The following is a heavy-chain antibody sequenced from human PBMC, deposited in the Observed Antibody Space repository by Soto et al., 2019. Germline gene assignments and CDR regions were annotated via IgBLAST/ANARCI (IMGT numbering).Heavy chain of an antibody. Sequence: GESLKISCKGSGYSFSNYWIAWLRQMPGKGLEWMGIIYPAASDARYSPSFQGQVTISVDNSISTAYLQWSSLKASDTAMYYCARLLCLSTSFYPGSPHFFDFWGQGVLGTVSS. D-gene: IGHD2-2*01. J-gene: IGHJ4*02. CDR3: ARLLCLSTSFYPGSPHFFDF. CDR1: GYSFSNYW. V-gene: IGHV5-51*01. CDR2: IYPAASDA.